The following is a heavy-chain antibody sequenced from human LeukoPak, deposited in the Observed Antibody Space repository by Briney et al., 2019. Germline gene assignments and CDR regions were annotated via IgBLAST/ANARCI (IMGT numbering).Heavy chain of an antibody. V-gene: IGHV4-39*07. CDR3: ARGGYSSSWYVY. CDR2: INHSGST. D-gene: IGHD6-13*01. J-gene: IGHJ4*02. Sequence: SETLSLTCTVSGGSVGSSSHYWVWIRKPPGKGLEWIGEINHSGSTNYNPSLKSRVTISVDTSKNQFSLKLSSVTAADTAVYYCARGGYSSSWYVYWGQGTLVTVSS. CDR1: GGSVGSSSHY.